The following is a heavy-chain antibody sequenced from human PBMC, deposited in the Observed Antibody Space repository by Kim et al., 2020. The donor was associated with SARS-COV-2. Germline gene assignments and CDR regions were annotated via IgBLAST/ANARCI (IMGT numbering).Heavy chain of an antibody. V-gene: IGHV3-9*01. CDR2: ISWNSGSI. D-gene: IGHD2-8*01. Sequence: SLRLSCAVSGFTFDDYAMHWVRQAPGKGLEWVSGISWNSGSIGYADSVKGRFTISRDNAKNSLYQQMNSLRAEDTALYYCAKDSGGDLGYCSNGVCYFDYWGQGTLVTVSS. CDR3: AKDSGGDLGYCSNGVCYFDY. CDR1: GFTFDDYA. J-gene: IGHJ4*02.